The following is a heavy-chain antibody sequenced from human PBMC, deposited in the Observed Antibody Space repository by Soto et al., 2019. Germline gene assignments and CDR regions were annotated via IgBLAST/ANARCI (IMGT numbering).Heavy chain of an antibody. J-gene: IGHJ4*02. D-gene: IGHD3-22*01. V-gene: IGHV3-11*03. CDR2: ISSSSSYT. CDR3: ARSITDYYDSSGYHDDY. CDR1: GFTFSDYY. Sequence: PGGSLRLSCAASGFTFSDYYMSWIRQAPGKGLEWVSYISSSSSYTNYADSVKGRFTISRDNAKNSLYLQMNSLRAEDTAVYYCARSITDYYDSSGYHDDYWGQGTLVTVSS.